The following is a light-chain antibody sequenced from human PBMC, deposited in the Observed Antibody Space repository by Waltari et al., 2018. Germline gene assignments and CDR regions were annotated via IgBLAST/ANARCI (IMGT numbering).Light chain of an antibody. Sequence: SYELTQPPSASVSPGQTARIPCSGNALPKQSGYWYQQKPGQAPVLVIYKDSERPSGIPERFSGSSSGTTVTLTISGVQAEDEAYYYCQSADNSNTYVIFGGGTKLTVL. CDR3: QSADNSNTYVI. CDR1: ALPKQS. V-gene: IGLV3-25*03. J-gene: IGLJ2*01. CDR2: KDS.